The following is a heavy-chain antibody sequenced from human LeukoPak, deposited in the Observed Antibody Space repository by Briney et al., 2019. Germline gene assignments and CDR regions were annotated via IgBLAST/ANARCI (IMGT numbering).Heavy chain of an antibody. V-gene: IGHV4-34*01. CDR2: INHSGST. D-gene: IGHD5-24*01. CDR3: ARGEMATIRN. Sequence: PSETLSLTCAVYGGSFSGYYWSWIRQPPGKGLEWIGEINHSGSTNYNPSLKSRVTISVDTSKNQFSLKLSSVTAADTAVYYCARGEMATIRNWGQGTLVTVSS. J-gene: IGHJ4*02. CDR1: GGSFSGYY.